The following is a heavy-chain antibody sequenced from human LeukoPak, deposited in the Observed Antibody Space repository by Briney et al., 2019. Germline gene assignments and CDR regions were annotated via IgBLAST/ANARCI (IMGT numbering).Heavy chain of an antibody. CDR2: INHSGST. V-gene: IGHV4-34*01. D-gene: IGHD3-16*01. J-gene: IGHJ3*02. Sequence: SETLSLTCAVYGGSFSGYYWSWIRQPPGKGLEWIGEINHSGSTNYNPSLKSRVTISVDTSKNQFSLKLSSATAADTAVYYCARVRNYVWGSYAFDIWGQGTLVTVSS. CDR3: ARVRNYVWGSYAFDI. CDR1: GGSFSGYY.